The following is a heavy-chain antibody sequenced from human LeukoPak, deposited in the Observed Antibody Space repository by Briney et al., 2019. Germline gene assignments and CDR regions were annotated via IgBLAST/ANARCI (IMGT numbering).Heavy chain of an antibody. V-gene: IGHV3-23*05. D-gene: IGHD3-16*01. CDR2: IHSNGGT. Sequence: GGSLRLSCAASGFTFSSYAMSWVRQAPGKGLEWVSVIHSNGGTYFADSVKGRFTISRDNSQNTLSLQMNSLRAEDTAVYYCARGGDRYFDYWGQGTLVTVSS. J-gene: IGHJ4*02. CDR3: ARGGDRYFDY. CDR1: GFTFSSYA.